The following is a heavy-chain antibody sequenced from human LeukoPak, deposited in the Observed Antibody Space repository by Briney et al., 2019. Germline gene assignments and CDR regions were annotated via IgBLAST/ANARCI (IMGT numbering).Heavy chain of an antibody. CDR3: ATSGGEMATIEGFDY. CDR1: GYTFTSYD. CDR2: MNPNSGNT. D-gene: IGHD5-24*01. Sequence: GASVKVSCKASGYTFTSYDINWVRQATGQGLEWMGWMNPNSGNTGYAQKFQGRVTMTRNTSIGTAYMELSSLRSEDTAVYYCATSGGEMATIEGFDYWGQGTLVTVSS. V-gene: IGHV1-8*01. J-gene: IGHJ4*02.